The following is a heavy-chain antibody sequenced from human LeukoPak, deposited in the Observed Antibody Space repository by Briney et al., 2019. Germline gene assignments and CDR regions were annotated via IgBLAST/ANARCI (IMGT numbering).Heavy chain of an antibody. D-gene: IGHD3-16*01. CDR3: LYGGYFQH. J-gene: IGHJ1*01. CDR1: GFTFSSYW. CDR2: INSDETIS. V-gene: IGHV3-74*01. Sequence: GGSLRLSCAASGFTFSSYWMHWVRHVPNQGLMWVSRINSDETISEYVDSVNGRFTISRDSAKNTLYLQMNSLRAEDTAVYFCLYGGYFQHWGQGTLVTVSS.